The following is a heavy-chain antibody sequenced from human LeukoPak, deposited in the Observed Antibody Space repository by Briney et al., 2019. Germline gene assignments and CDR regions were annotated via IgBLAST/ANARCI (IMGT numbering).Heavy chain of an antibody. J-gene: IGHJ4*02. CDR2: ITTNTGNP. V-gene: IGHV7-4-1*02. Sequence: ASVKVSCKASGYTFTSHSINWLRQAPGQGLEWMGWITTNTGNPTYAQGFTGRFVFSLDTSVSTSYLQISSLKAEDTAVYYCARDASTIRFDYWGQGTLVTVSS. CDR1: GYTFTSHS. D-gene: IGHD5-24*01. CDR3: ARDASTIRFDY.